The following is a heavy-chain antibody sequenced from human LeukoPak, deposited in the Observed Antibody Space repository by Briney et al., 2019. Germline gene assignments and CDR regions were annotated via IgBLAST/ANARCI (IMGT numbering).Heavy chain of an antibody. D-gene: IGHD3-22*01. CDR3: AKDPHYDSSGYAFDI. Sequence: GGSLTLSCAASGFTFSSYAMSWVRQAPGKGLEWVSAISGSGGSTYYADSVKGRFTISRDNSKNTMYLQMDSLRAEDTAVYYCAKDPHYDSSGYAFDIWGQGTMVTVSS. V-gene: IGHV3-23*01. CDR2: ISGSGGST. CDR1: GFTFSSYA. J-gene: IGHJ3*02.